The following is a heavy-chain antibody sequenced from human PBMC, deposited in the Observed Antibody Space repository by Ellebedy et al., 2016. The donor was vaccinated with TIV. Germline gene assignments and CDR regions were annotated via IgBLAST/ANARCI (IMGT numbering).Heavy chain of an antibody. J-gene: IGHJ6*02. CDR2: MNPNSGNT. V-gene: IGHV1-8*01. CDR3: AREHVAAQPMGYYYYYGMDV. Sequence: AASVKVSCKASGYTFTSYDINWVRQATGQGLEWMGWMNPNSGNTGYAQKFQGRVTMTRNTSISTAYMELSSLRSEDTAVYYCAREHVAAQPMGYYYYYGMDVWGQGTTVTVSS. D-gene: IGHD6-13*01. CDR1: GYTFTSYD.